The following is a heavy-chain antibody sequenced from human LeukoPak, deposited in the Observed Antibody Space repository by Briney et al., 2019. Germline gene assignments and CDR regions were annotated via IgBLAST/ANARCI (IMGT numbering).Heavy chain of an antibody. Sequence: SETLSLTCTVSGGSISSSSYYWDWIRQPPGKGLEWIGSIYYSGCTYYNPSLKSRVTISVDTSKNQFSLKLSSATAADTAVYYCAGYCSGGSCYSGGAFDIWGQGTMVTVSS. J-gene: IGHJ3*02. CDR2: IYYSGCT. CDR1: GGSISSSSYY. CDR3: AGYCSGGSCYSGGAFDI. D-gene: IGHD2-15*01. V-gene: IGHV4-39*01.